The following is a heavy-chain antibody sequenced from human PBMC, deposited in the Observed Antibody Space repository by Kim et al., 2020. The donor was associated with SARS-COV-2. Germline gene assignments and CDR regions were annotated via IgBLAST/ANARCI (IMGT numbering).Heavy chain of an antibody. Sequence: SETLSLTCAVYGGSFSGYYWSWIRQPPGKGLEWVGEINHSGSTNYNPSLKSRVTISVDTSKNQFSLKLSPVTAADTGVYYCARGYGGSPVGYYFDYWGQGTLVTASS. J-gene: IGHJ4*02. D-gene: IGHD1-26*01. CDR1: GGSFSGYY. CDR3: ARGYGGSPVGYYFDY. CDR2: INHSGST. V-gene: IGHV4-34*01.